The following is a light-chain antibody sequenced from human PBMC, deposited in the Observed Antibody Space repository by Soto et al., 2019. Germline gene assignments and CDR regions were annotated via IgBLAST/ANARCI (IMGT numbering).Light chain of an antibody. V-gene: IGKV1-39*01. CDR3: QQSYDTPYT. CDR2: AAS. Sequence: DIQMTQSPSSLSPSVGDRVTITCRASQSISNYLNWYQQTPGKAPKLLIYAASSLQTGVPSRFSGSGSGTDFTLTISSLQPEDFATYYWQQSYDTPYTFGQGTKLEIK. CDR1: QSISNY. J-gene: IGKJ2*01.